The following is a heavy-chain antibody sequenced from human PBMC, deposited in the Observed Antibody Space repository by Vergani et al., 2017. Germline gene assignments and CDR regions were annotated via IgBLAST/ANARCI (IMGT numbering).Heavy chain of an antibody. D-gene: IGHD3-10*01. CDR2: IYYSGST. J-gene: IGHJ6*04. CDR3: AXHGLLWFGEKGMDV. Sequence: QLQLQESGPGLVKPSETLSLTCTVSGGSISSSSYYWGWIRQPPGKGLEWIGSIYYSGSTYYNPSLKSRVTISVDTSKNQFYLKLSSVTAADTAVYYCAXHGLLWFGEKGMDVWGKGTTVTVSS. CDR1: GGSISSSSYY. V-gene: IGHV4-39*01.